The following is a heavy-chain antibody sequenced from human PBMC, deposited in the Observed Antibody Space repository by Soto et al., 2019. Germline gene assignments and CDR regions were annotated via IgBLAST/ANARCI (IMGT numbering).Heavy chain of an antibody. V-gene: IGHV1-18*01. CDR3: ARGAGYDFWSGPNDAEYFQH. Sequence: ASVKVSCKASGYTFTSYGISWVRQAPGQGLEWMGWISAYNGNTNYAQKLQGRVTMTTDTSTSTAYMELRSLRSDDTAVYYCARGAGYDFWSGPNDAEYFQHWGQGTLVTVSS. CDR2: ISAYNGNT. CDR1: GYTFTSYG. D-gene: IGHD3-3*01. J-gene: IGHJ1*01.